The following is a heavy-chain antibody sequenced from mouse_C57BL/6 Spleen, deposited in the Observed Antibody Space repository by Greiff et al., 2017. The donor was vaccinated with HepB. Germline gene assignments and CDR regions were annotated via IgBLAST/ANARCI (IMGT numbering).Heavy chain of an antibody. D-gene: IGHD1-1*01. CDR3: ARRPRYGSSYYAMDY. CDR1: GYTFTSYW. V-gene: IGHV1-50*01. Sequence: VQLQQPGAELVKPGASVKLSCKASGYTFTSYWMQWVKQRPGQGLEWIGEIDPSDSYTNYNQKFKGQATLTVDTASSTAYMQLSSLTSEDSAVYYCARRPRYGSSYYAMDYWGQGTSVTVSS. CDR2: IDPSDSYT. J-gene: IGHJ4*01.